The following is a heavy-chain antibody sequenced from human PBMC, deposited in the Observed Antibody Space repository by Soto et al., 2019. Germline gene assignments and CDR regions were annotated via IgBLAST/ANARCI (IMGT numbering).Heavy chain of an antibody. CDR3: ARVSYGDYGLNY. D-gene: IGHD4-17*01. CDR1: GGTFNDFV. V-gene: IGHV1-69*01. J-gene: IGHJ4*02. CDR2: VIPMYDTR. Sequence: QVQLVQSGAEVKEPGSSVKVSCKASGGTFNDFVITWVRQAPGQGLEWMGGVIPMYDTRDYGQRFQGRVTITADESTSTVYMGLSSLRSEDTAIYYCARVSYGDYGLNYWGQGTLLTVSS.